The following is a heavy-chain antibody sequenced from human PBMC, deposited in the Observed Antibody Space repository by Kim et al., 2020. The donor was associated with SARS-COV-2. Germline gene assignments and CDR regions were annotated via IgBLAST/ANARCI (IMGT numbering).Heavy chain of an antibody. CDR2: IKQDGSEK. CDR1: GFTFSSYW. D-gene: IGHD3-10*01. V-gene: IGHV3-7*01. CDR3: ARDRYYYGSGSYSWFDP. Sequence: GGSLRLSCAASGFTFSSYWMSWVRQAPGKGLEWVANIKQDGSEKYYVDSVKGRFTISRDNAKNSLYLQMNSLRAEDTAVYYCARDRYYYGSGSYSWFDPWGQGTLVTVSS. J-gene: IGHJ5*02.